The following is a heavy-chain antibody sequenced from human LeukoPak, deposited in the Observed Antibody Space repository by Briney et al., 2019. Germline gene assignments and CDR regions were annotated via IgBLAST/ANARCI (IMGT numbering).Heavy chain of an antibody. J-gene: IGHJ4*02. CDR3: ARQLYGSDY. CDR2: VNHSGYT. V-gene: IGHV4-34*01. Sequence: SETLSLTCDVSGVSFSTYYWSWIRQTPEKGLEWIGEVNHSGYTNYNPSLKGRVTISVDTSKNQFSLKLSSVTAADTAVYYCARQLYGSDYWGQGTLVTVSS. CDR1: GVSFSTYY. D-gene: IGHD4-17*01.